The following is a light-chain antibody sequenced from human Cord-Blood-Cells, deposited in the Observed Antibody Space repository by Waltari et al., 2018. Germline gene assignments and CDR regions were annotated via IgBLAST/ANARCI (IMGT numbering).Light chain of an antibody. J-gene: IGKJ2*01. V-gene: IGKV1-13*02. CDR2: DAS. CDR1: QGISSA. CDR3: QQFNSYPYT. Sequence: AIQLTQSPSSLSASVGDRVTITCRASQGISSALAWYQQKPGKAPKLLIYDASSLESGVPSRFSGSGSGTEFTLTISSREPEDFATYDCQQFNSYPYTFGQGTKLEIK.